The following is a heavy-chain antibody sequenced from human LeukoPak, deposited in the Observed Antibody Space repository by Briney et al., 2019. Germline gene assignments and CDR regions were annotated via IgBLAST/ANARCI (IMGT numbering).Heavy chain of an antibody. V-gene: IGHV4-4*07. CDR3: ARDVGLAY. CDR2: IHSDGST. Sequence: SETLSLTCTVSGVSINTYYWSWFRQPVGKSLEWIGRIHSDGSTYDNPSLRSPVGMSIDTSKNQFSLTLTSVTAADTAVYFCARDVGLAYWGQGILVTVSS. J-gene: IGHJ4*02. CDR1: GVSINTYY.